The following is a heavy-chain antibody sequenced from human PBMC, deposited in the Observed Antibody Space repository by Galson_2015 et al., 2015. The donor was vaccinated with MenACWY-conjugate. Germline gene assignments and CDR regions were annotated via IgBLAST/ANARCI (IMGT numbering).Heavy chain of an antibody. J-gene: IGHJ4*02. CDR1: GFTFRNYW. CDR3: ATYYCTSGTCYHFDC. Sequence: SLRLSCAASGFTFRNYWMAWVRQAPGKGPEWVANIKPDGGETYYVDSVKGRFTVSRDNAKNSLYLQMNSLRAEDTALYYCATYYCTSGTCYHFDCWGLGTLVTVSS. CDR2: IKPDGGET. V-gene: IGHV3-7*01. D-gene: IGHD2-8*01.